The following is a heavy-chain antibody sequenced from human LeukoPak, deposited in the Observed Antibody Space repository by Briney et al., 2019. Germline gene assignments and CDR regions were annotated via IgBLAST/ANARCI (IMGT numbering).Heavy chain of an antibody. V-gene: IGHV4-39*07. Sequence: SETLSLTCTVSGGSISSSSYYWGWIRQPPGKGLEWIGSIYYSGSTYYNPSLKSRVTISVDTSKNQFSLKLSSVTAADTAVYYCARARRVAAATLDAFDIWGQGTMVTVSS. J-gene: IGHJ3*02. CDR3: ARARRVAAATLDAFDI. D-gene: IGHD2-15*01. CDR1: GGSISSSSYY. CDR2: IYYSGST.